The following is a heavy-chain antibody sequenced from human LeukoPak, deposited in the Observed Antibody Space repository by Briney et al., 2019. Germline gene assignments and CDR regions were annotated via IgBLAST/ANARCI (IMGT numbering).Heavy chain of an antibody. V-gene: IGHV3-49*04. CDR1: GFTFCDYA. Sequence: GGSLRLSCTASGFTFCDYAMSWVRQAPGKGVEWVGFIRSKAYGGTTEYAASVKGRFTISRDDSKSIAYLQMNSLKTEDTAVYYCTRVLSGGGCIDYWGQGTLVTVSS. J-gene: IGHJ4*02. D-gene: IGHD3-16*01. CDR2: IRSKAYGGTT. CDR3: TRVLSGGGCIDY.